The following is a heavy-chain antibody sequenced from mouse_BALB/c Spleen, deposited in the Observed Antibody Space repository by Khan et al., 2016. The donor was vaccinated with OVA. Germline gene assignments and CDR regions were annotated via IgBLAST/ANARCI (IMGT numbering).Heavy chain of an antibody. D-gene: IGHD1-1*01. CDR2: VSTGGGYP. CDR3: TRLAYYYDGGGFAY. Sequence: EVQLVESGGDLVKPGGSLKLSCAASGFTFSTYGMSWVRQTPDKRLEWVATVSTGGGYPYYPDSVKGRFTISRNHAKNTLYLQMRGLKSEDTAMFYCTRLAYYYDGGGFAYWGQGTLVTVSA. J-gene: IGHJ3*01. V-gene: IGHV5-6*01. CDR1: GFTFSTYG.